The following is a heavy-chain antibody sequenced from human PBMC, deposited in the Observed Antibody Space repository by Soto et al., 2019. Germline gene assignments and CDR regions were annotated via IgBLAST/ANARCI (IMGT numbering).Heavy chain of an antibody. V-gene: IGHV4-59*01. CDR3: ARATLRLVPAAMSFDY. D-gene: IGHD2-2*01. CDR2: IYYSGST. Sequence: SETLSLTCTVSGGSISSYYWSWIRQPPGKGLEWIGYIYYSGSTNYNPSLKSRVTISVDTSKNQFSLKMSSVTAADTALYYCARATLRLVPAAMSFDYWGQGTLVTVSS. J-gene: IGHJ4*02. CDR1: GGSISSYY.